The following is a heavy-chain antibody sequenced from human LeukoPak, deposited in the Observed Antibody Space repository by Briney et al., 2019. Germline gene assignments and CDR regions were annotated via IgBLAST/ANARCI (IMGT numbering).Heavy chain of an antibody. Sequence: GGSLRLSCAASGFTFSSYGMHWVRQAPGKGLEWVAVIWYDGSNKYYADSVKGRFTISRDNAKNSLYVQMNSLRAEDTALYYCARGGYDILTGYYTDFDYWGQGTLVTVSS. D-gene: IGHD3-9*01. CDR3: ARGGYDILTGYYTDFDY. V-gene: IGHV3-33*03. J-gene: IGHJ4*02. CDR1: GFTFSSYG. CDR2: IWYDGSNK.